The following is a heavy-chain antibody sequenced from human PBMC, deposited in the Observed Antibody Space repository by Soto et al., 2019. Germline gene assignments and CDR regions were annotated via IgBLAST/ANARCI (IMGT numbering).Heavy chain of an antibody. V-gene: IGHV3-33*01. D-gene: IGHD1-7*01. CDR1: GFTFGTYG. J-gene: IGHJ4*02. Sequence: GGSLRLSCAASGFTFGTYGMHWVRQAPGKGLEWVSVIWFDGSNKTYADSVKGRFTISRDNSKSMLYLQMNSLKTEDTAVYYCTTDPELRGIDYWGQGTLVTVSS. CDR2: IWFDGSNK. CDR3: TTDPELRGIDY.